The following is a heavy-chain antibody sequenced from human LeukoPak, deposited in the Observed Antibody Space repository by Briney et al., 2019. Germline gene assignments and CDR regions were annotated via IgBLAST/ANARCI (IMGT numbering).Heavy chain of an antibody. CDR3: ARGWGYCSGGSCYPMAFDY. D-gene: IGHD2-15*01. CDR1: GYTFTGYY. CDR2: INPNSGGT. V-gene: IGHV1-2*06. Sequence: ASVKVSCKASGYTFTGYYMHWVRQAPGQGLEWMGRINPNSGGTNYAQKFQGRVTMTRETSISTAYMELSRLRSDDTAVYYCARGWGYCSGGSCYPMAFDYWGQGTLVTVSS. J-gene: IGHJ4*02.